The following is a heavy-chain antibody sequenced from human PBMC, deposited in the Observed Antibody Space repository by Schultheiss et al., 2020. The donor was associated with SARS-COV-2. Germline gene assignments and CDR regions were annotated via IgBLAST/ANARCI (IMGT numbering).Heavy chain of an antibody. D-gene: IGHD6-6*01. Sequence: SETLSLTCAVYGGSFSGYYWSWIRQPPGKGLEWIGEINRSGSTNYNPSLKSRVTISVDTSKNQFSLKLSSMTAADTAVYYCARKVRTIAARPRPFDYWGQGTLVTAPQ. J-gene: IGHJ4*02. CDR1: GGSFSGYY. CDR3: ARKVRTIAARPRPFDY. V-gene: IGHV4-34*01. CDR2: INRSGST.